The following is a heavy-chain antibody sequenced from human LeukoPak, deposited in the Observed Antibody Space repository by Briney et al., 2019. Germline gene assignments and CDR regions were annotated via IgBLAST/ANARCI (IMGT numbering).Heavy chain of an antibody. CDR2: IHQSGST. D-gene: IGHD3-22*01. CDR1: GGSISSDNW. V-gene: IGHV4-4*02. J-gene: IGHJ4*02. Sequence: PSGTLSLTCAVSGGSISSDNWRSWVRQPPGKGLEWVGEIHQSGSTNYNPSLKSRVTITVDKSKSQFSLKLGSVTAADTAVYYCARRNYYDSTGYYNNWGRGTLVTVSS. CDR3: ARRNYYDSTGYYNN.